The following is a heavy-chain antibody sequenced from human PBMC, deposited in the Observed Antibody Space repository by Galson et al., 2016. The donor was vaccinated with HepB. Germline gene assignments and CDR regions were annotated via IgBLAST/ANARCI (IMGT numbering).Heavy chain of an antibody. J-gene: IGHJ4*01. CDR1: GFTFSSYS. Sequence: SLRLSCAASGFTFSSYSMNWVRQAPGKGLEWISKISHHNRTINYADSVKGRFTISRDNAKYSLFLQMNSLRADDSGVYYCTRVGGDLRFDEWGHGTLVTVSS. CDR3: TRVGGDLRFDE. V-gene: IGHV3-48*01. D-gene: IGHD4-17*01. CDR2: ISHHNRTI.